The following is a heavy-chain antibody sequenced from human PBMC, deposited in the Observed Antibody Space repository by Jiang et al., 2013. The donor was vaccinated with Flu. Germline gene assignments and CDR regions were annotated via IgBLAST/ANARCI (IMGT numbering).Heavy chain of an antibody. J-gene: IGHJ4*02. CDR1: GGSISSGSYH. CDR2: ISASGIT. Sequence: GSGLVKPSQTLSLFCTVSGGSISSGSYHWSWIRQSAGKRLEWVAGISASGITYYKPSLKSRLTISLDTSKNRVSLELSSVTAADTAMYYCARNRWRLTVEGSTTVDYWGQGTLVTVS. V-gene: IGHV4-61*02. D-gene: IGHD2/OR15-2a*01. CDR3: ARNRWRLTVEGSTTVDY.